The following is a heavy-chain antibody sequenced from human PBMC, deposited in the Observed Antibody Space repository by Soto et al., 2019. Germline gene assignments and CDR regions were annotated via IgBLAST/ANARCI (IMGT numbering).Heavy chain of an antibody. CDR2: VYYSGST. J-gene: IGHJ4*02. Sequence: SETLSLTCTVSCGSISGYYWSWIRQPPGKGLDFIGNVYYSGSTNYNPSLKSRVTISVDTSKNQFSLKMSSVTAADTAVYYCARGSGATFDYWGQGTLVTVSS. D-gene: IGHD3-10*01. CDR3: ARGSGATFDY. V-gene: IGHV4-59*01. CDR1: CGSISGYY.